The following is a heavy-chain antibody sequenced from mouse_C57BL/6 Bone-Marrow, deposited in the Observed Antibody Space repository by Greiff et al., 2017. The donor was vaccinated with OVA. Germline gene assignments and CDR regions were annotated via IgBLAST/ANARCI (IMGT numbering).Heavy chain of an antibody. CDR1: GFNIKDDY. J-gene: IGHJ2*01. Sequence: VQLQQSGAELVRPGASVKLSCTASGFNIKDDYMHWVKQRPEQGLEWIGWIDPENGDTEYASKFQGKATITADTSSNTAYLQLSSLTSEDTAVYYCTTSITTVVATGYWGQGTTLTVSS. D-gene: IGHD1-1*01. CDR2: IDPENGDT. V-gene: IGHV14-4*01. CDR3: TTSITTVVATGY.